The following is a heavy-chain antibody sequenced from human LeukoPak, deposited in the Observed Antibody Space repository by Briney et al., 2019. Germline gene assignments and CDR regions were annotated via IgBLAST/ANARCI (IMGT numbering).Heavy chain of an antibody. CDR2: FDPEDGET. Sequence: ASAKVSCKVSGYTLTELSMHWVRQAPGKGLEWMGGFDPEDGETIYAQKFQGRVTMTEDTSTDTAYMELSSLRSEDTAVYYCATPYQGYYYDSSGLDYWGQGTLVTVSS. V-gene: IGHV1-24*01. CDR1: GYTLTELS. D-gene: IGHD3-22*01. CDR3: ATPYQGYYYDSSGLDY. J-gene: IGHJ4*02.